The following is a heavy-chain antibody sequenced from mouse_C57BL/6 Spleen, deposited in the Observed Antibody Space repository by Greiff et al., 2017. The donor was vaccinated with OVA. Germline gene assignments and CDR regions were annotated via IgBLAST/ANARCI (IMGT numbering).Heavy chain of an antibody. V-gene: IGHV5-4*03. CDR3: AKNYYGSSYGYFDV. CDR2: ISDGGSYT. CDR1: GFTFSSYA. D-gene: IGHD1-1*01. Sequence: EVKLQESGGGLVKPGGSLKLSCAASGFTFSSYAMSWVRQTPEKRLEWVATISDGGSYTYYPDNVKGRFTISRDNAKNTLYLQMSHLKSEDTAMYYCAKNYYGSSYGYFDVWGTGTTVTVSS. J-gene: IGHJ1*03.